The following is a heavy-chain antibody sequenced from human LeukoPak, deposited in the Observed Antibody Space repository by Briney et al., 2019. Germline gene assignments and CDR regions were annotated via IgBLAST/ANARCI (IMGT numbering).Heavy chain of an antibody. J-gene: IGHJ4*02. CDR3: AKAFTMIVVVITSDFDY. CDR2: ISGSGGST. CDR1: GFTFSSYA. Sequence: GGSLRLSCAASGFTFSSYAMSWVRQAPGKGLEWVSAISGSGGSTYYADSVKGRFTISRDNSKNTLYLQMNSLRAEDTAVYYCAKAFTMIVVVITSDFDYWGQGTPVTVSP. D-gene: IGHD3-22*01. V-gene: IGHV3-23*01.